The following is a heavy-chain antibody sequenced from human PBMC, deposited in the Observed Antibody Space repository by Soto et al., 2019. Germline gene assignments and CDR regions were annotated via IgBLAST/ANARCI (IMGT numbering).Heavy chain of an antibody. D-gene: IGHD3-22*01. CDR2: INAVNGNT. V-gene: IGHV1-3*05. CDR1: GYTFTSYA. CDR3: ARSSGYYLIDDY. J-gene: IGHJ4*02. Sequence: QVQLVQSGAEEKKPGASVKVSCKASGYTFTSYAMHWVRQAPGQRLEWMGWINAVNGNTKYSQKFQGRVTITRDTSASTAYMERSSLRSEDTAVYYCARSSGYYLIDDYWGQGTLVTVSS.